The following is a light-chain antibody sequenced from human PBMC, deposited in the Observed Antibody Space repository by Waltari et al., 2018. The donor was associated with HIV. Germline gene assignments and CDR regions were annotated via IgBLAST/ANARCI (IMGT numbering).Light chain of an antibody. CDR1: ISDIGSYNL. Sequence: QSALTQPASVSGSPGQSSTISCTGNISDIGSYNLVSWYQQYPGRAPKLIIYEVTKRPSGVSARFSCAKSGKRVSLTVAGLKCEDEADYYCYSYAGGSLFVLFGGGTRLTV. J-gene: IGLJ2*01. V-gene: IGLV2-23*02. CDR3: YSYAGGSLFVL. CDR2: EVT.